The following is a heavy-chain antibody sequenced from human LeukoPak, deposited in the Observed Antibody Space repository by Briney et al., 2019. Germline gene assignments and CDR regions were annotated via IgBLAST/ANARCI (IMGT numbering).Heavy chain of an antibody. V-gene: IGHV4-59*01. CDR1: GGSISSYY. CDR3: ARVESDVDY. Sequence: SETLSLTCTVSGGSISSYYWSWIRQPPGKGLEWIGYIYYSGSTNYNPSLKSRVTISVDTSKNQFSLKLGSVTAADTAVYYCARVESDVDYWGQGTLVTVSS. CDR2: IYYSGST. J-gene: IGHJ4*02.